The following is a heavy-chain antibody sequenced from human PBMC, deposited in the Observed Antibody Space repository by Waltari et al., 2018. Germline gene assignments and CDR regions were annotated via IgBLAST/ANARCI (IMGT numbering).Heavy chain of an antibody. V-gene: IGHV4-61*02. D-gene: IGHD3-22*01. CDR3: ARDGPKYYDSSNWFDP. CDR2: IYTSGRP. CDR1: GGSISSGSYY. J-gene: IGHJ5*02. Sequence: QVQLQESGPGLVKPSQTLSLTCTVSGGSISSGSYYWSWIRQPAGKGLEWIGRIYTSGRPDCNPSLKSRVTLSVDTSKNQFSRKLSSVTAADTAVYYCARDGPKYYDSSNWFDPWGQGTLVTVSS.